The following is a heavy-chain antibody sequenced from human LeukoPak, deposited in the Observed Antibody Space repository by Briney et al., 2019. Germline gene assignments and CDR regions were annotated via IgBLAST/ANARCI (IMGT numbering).Heavy chain of an antibody. CDR3: ARSSSVTIPGYYFDY. D-gene: IGHD2-21*01. Sequence: GASVKVSCKASDYTFTSYGISWVRQAPGQGLKWMGWISAYNGNTNYAQKFQGRVTVTTDTSTSTAYMELRSLRSDDTAVYYCARSSSVTIPGYYFDYWGQGTLVTVSS. CDR2: ISAYNGNT. V-gene: IGHV1-18*01. CDR1: DYTFTSYG. J-gene: IGHJ4*02.